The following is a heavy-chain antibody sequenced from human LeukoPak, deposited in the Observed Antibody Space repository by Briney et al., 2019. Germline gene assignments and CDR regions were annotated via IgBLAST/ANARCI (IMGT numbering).Heavy chain of an antibody. Sequence: GGSLRLSCAASGFTFSSYAMSWVRQAPGKGLEWVSTISGSGGRTYYADSVKGRFTISRDTSKNTLYLQMNSLRAEDTAVYYCAKDSDFWSGLDYWGQGTLVTVSS. V-gene: IGHV3-23*01. CDR3: AKDSDFWSGLDY. J-gene: IGHJ4*02. D-gene: IGHD3-3*01. CDR2: ISGSGGRT. CDR1: GFTFSSYA.